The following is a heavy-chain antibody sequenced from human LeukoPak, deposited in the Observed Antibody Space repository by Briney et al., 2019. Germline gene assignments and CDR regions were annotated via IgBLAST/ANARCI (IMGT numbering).Heavy chain of an antibody. CDR1: GYTFTGYY. Sequence: ASVKLSCNASGYTFTGYYMHWVRHAPGQGLEWMGWVNPNNGGTNYAQKFRGRVTMNRDTYISTAYVELSRLRSDDTAVYYCARATVQLWTPYYYYGMDVWGQGTTVTVSS. D-gene: IGHD5-18*01. CDR2: VNPNNGGT. CDR3: ARATVQLWTPYYYYGMDV. J-gene: IGHJ6*02. V-gene: IGHV1-2*02.